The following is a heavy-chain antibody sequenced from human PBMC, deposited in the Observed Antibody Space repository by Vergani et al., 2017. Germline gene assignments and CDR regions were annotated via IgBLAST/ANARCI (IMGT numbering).Heavy chain of an antibody. CDR2: IYWNDDQ. CDR1: GFSLNTRGVS. D-gene: IGHD3-9*01. CDR3: AHSQYYDILTGRRLLWGAFDI. V-gene: IGHV2-5*01. J-gene: IGHJ3*02. Sequence: QITLKESGPTLVKPTQTLTLTCTFSGFSLNTRGVSVAWIRQPPGKALDWLALIYWNDDQHYSPSLNNRVTITKDTSKNQVVLTMTNMDYVDTGTYYCAHSQYYDILTGRRLLWGAFDIWGQGTMVTVSS.